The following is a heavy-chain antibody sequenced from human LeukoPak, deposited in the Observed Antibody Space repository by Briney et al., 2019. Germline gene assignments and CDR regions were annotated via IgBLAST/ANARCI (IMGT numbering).Heavy chain of an antibody. V-gene: IGHV4-34*01. J-gene: IGHJ4*02. D-gene: IGHD5-18*01. Sequence: SETLSLTCAVYGGSFSGYYWSWIRQPPGKGLEWIGEINHSGSTNYNPSLKSRVTISVDTSKNPFSLKLSSVTAADTAVYYCARVGTWIQLWYSSSYFDYWGQGTLVTFSS. CDR3: ARVGTWIQLWYSSSYFDY. CDR2: INHSGST. CDR1: GGSFSGYY.